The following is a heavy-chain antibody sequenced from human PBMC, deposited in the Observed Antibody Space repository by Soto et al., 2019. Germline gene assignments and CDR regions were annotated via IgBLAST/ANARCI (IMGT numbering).Heavy chain of an antibody. CDR1: GGTFSSYA. CDR2: ISAYNGNT. J-gene: IGHJ5*02. D-gene: IGHD2-15*01. Sequence: GASVKVSCKASGGTFSSYAISWVRQAPGQGLEWMGWISAYNGNTNYAQKLQGRVTMTTDTSTSTAYMELRSLRSDDTALYYYSKGADNVVVVADDWFDPWGQGTLVTVSS. CDR3: SKGADNVVVVADDWFDP. V-gene: IGHV1-18*01.